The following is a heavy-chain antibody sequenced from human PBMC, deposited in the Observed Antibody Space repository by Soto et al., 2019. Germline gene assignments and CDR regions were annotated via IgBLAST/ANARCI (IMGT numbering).Heavy chain of an antibody. D-gene: IGHD3-10*01. Sequence: QVQLVQSGAEVKKPGASVKVSLKASGYTFTNYAIDWVRQAPGQRLEWMGWINAGNGNTKYSQKFLGRVTITRDTSASTAYMELSSLRAEDTAVYYCARDMGFGLSDYWGQGILVTVSS. CDR2: INAGNGNT. V-gene: IGHV1-3*01. J-gene: IGHJ4*02. CDR1: GYTFTNYA. CDR3: ARDMGFGLSDY.